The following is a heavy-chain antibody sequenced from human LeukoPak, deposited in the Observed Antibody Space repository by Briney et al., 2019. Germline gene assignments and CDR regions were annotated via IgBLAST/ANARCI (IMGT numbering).Heavy chain of an antibody. D-gene: IGHD3-9*01. CDR3: AKDWHILTGRNCFDP. V-gene: IGHV1-18*01. CDR1: GYTFTSYG. Sequence: ASVKVSCKASGYTFTSYGISWVRQAPGQGLEWMGWVTSYNGDTNYAQKFHGRVTMTTDTSTSTAYMELRSLRFDDTAIYYCAKDWHILTGRNCFDPWGQGTLVTVSS. CDR2: VTSYNGDT. J-gene: IGHJ5*02.